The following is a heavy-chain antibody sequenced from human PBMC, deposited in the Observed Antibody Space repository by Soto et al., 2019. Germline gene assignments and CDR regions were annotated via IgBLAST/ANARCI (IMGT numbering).Heavy chain of an antibody. CDR3: ARDLSGYDSGRYFDY. V-gene: IGHV3-20*01. CDR1: GFTFDDYG. CDR2: INWNGVST. J-gene: IGHJ4*02. Sequence: GGSLRLSCAASGFTFDDYGMSWVRQAPGKGLEWVSGINWNGVSTGYADSVKGRFTISRDNAKNSLYLQMNSLRAEDTALYHCARDLSGYDSGRYFDYWGQGTLVTVSS. D-gene: IGHD5-12*01.